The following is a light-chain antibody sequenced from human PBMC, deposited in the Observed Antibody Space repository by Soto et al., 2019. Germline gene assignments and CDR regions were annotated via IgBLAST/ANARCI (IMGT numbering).Light chain of an antibody. CDR3: QQYDSSPIT. J-gene: IGKJ5*01. Sequence: EIVMTQSPATLSVSPGEIATLSCRASQSISSSYLAWYQQKPGQAPSLLIYGASRRATGIPDRFSGSVSGTDFTLTISRLEPEDFAVYYCQQYDSSPITFGQGTRLEIK. CDR1: QSISSSY. CDR2: GAS. V-gene: IGKV3-20*01.